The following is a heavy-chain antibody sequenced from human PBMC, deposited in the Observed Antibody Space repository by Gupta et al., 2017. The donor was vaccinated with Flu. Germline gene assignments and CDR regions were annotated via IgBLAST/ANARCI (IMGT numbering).Heavy chain of an antibody. V-gene: IGHV1-69-2*01. Sequence: YIHWLQEAPTKGLEWMGLIDPEDGEAMQAEKFQARVTLTADTSTDTAYMEVSGLNSEDPAVYFCATTRHRPGDSPVSWFEHWGQGTLVTVSS. J-gene: IGHJ5*02. CDR1: Y. CDR2: IDPEDGEA. CDR3: ATTRHRPGDSPVSWFEH. D-gene: IGHD2-21*01.